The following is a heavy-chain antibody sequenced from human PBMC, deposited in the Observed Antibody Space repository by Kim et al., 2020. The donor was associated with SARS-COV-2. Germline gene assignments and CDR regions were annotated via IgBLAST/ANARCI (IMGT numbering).Heavy chain of an antibody. J-gene: IGHJ4*02. Sequence: SETLSLTCAVYGGSFSGYYWSWIRQPPGKGLEWIGEINHSGSTNYNPSLKSRVTISVDTSKNQFPLKLSSVTAADTAVYYCARGYSSSPIDYWGQGTLVTVSS. CDR2: INHSGST. V-gene: IGHV4-34*01. D-gene: IGHD6-13*01. CDR3: ARGYSSSPIDY. CDR1: GGSFSGYY.